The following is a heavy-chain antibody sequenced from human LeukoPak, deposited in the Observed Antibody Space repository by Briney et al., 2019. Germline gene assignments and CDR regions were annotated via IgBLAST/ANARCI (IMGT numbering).Heavy chain of an antibody. Sequence: SVKVSCKASGGTFSSYAISWVRQAPGQGLEWMGGIIPIFGTANYAQKFQGRVTITADKSMSTAYMELSSLRSEDTAVYYCARDRTIDDILTLDYWGQGTLVTVSS. J-gene: IGHJ4*02. V-gene: IGHV1-69*06. CDR1: GGTFSSYA. D-gene: IGHD3-9*01. CDR2: IIPIFGTA. CDR3: ARDRTIDDILTLDY.